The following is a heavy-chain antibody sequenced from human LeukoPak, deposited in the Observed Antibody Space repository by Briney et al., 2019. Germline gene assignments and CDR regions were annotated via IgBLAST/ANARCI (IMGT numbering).Heavy chain of an antibody. D-gene: IGHD6-19*01. V-gene: IGHV3-23*01. CDR1: TFTFSSYA. CDR3: AKDSGSSGWSGGFGY. CDR2: ISDSGSTA. Sequence: GGSLRLSCAASTFTFSSYAMNWVRQAPGKGLEWVSVISDSGSTAYYADSVKGRFTISRDNSKNTVYLHMNSLRAEDTAIYYCAKDSGSSGWSGGFGYWGQGTLATVSS. J-gene: IGHJ4*02.